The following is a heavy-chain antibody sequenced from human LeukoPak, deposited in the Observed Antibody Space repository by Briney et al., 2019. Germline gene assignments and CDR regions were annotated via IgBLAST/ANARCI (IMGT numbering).Heavy chain of an antibody. CDR2: ISYSGTT. CDR1: GGSITSGGHY. J-gene: IGHJ4*02. D-gene: IGHD3-16*02. V-gene: IGHV4-31*03. CDR3: ARASHLGELSLGY. Sequence: SETLSLTCTVSGGSITSGGHYWSWIRQHPGKGLEWIGYISYSGTTYYNPSLKSRVTISLGTSKNQFSLQLSSVTAADTAVYYCARASHLGELSLGYWGQGTLVTVSS.